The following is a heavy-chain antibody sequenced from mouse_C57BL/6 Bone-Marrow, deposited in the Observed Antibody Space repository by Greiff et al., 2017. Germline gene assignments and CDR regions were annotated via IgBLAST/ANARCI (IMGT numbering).Heavy chain of an antibody. J-gene: IGHJ3*01. CDR2: INPDSSTI. CDR3: ASLRLRGFAY. Sequence: EVKLVESGGGLVQPGGSLKLSCAASGIDFSRCRMSWVRRAPGKGLEWIGEINPDSSTINYAPSLKDKFIIARDNAKNTLYLQMSKVRSEDTALYYCASLRLRGFAYWGQGTLVTVSA. CDR1: GIDFSRCR. V-gene: IGHV4-1*01. D-gene: IGHD2-4*01.